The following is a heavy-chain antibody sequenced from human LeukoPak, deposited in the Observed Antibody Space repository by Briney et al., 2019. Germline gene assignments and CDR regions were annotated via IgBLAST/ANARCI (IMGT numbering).Heavy chain of an antibody. J-gene: IGHJ3*02. CDR3: ARRGSGWRVGDVFDI. CDR2: IYPGDSDT. V-gene: IGHV5-51*01. Sequence: GEALKISCRGSGYSFTSYWIGWVRQMPGKGVEGMGIIYPGDSDTRYSPSFQGPVTISADKSISTAYLQWSSLKASDTAMYYCARRGSGWRVGDVFDIWGQETMVTVSS. D-gene: IGHD6-19*01. CDR1: GYSFTSYW.